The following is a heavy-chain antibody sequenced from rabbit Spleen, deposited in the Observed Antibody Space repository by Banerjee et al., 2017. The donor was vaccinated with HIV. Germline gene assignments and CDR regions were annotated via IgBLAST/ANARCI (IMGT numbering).Heavy chain of an antibody. Sequence: QSLEESGGGLVQPEGSLKLSCTASGFSFSNKAVMCWVRQAPGKGLQWIACINAVTGKAVYATWAKGRFTFSKTSSTTVTLQMTSLTAADTATYFCARETSSGWGVVSFYFNLWGPGTLVTVS. V-gene: IGHV1S40*01. J-gene: IGHJ4*01. CDR1: GFSFSNKAV. D-gene: IGHD4-1*01. CDR3: ARETSSGWGVVSFYFNL. CDR2: INAVTGKA.